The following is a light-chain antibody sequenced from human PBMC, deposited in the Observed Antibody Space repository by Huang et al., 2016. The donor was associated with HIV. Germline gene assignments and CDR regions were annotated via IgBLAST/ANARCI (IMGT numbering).Light chain of an antibody. CDR3: QQTYSTPYT. CDR1: QSINNN. Sequence: DVQMTQSPSSLSTFVGDRVTITCRTSQSINNNLNWYQQKPGKAPKFLIYAASNLQSGVPSRFSGSGSGTDFTLTISSLQPEDFATYYCQQTYSTPYTFGQGTKLEIK. CDR2: AAS. V-gene: IGKV1-39*01. J-gene: IGKJ2*01.